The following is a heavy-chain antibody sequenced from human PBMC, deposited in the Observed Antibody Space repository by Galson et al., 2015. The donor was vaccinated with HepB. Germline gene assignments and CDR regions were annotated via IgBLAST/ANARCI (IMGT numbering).Heavy chain of an antibody. D-gene: IGHD3-9*01. CDR3: ARQFYDILTGYSDALDI. V-gene: IGHV4-39*07. CDR2: IYYDGST. J-gene: IGHJ3*02. Sequence: ETLSLTCTVSGGSISSPTYYWGWIRQSPGKGLEWIGSIYYDGSTQYNPSLESRVTIFEDTSKNQFSLKLTSVTAADTAVYYCARQFYDILTGYSDALDIWGPGTMVIVSS. CDR1: GGSISSPTYY.